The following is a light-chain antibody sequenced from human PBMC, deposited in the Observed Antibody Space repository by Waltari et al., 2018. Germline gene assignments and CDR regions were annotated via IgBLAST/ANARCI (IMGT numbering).Light chain of an antibody. V-gene: IGKV3-15*01. CDR2: GAS. CDR1: QSVSSN. CDR3: HQTFSHPRPS. Sequence: EIVMTQSPATLSVSPGERATLSCRASQSVSSNLAWYQQKPGQAPRLLIHGASTRATGIPARFSGSGSGTEFTLTISSLQSEDFVVYYCHQTFSHPRPSFGQGTKVDI. J-gene: IGKJ2*01.